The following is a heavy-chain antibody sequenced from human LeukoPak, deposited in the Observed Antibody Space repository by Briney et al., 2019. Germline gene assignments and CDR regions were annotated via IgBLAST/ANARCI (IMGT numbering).Heavy chain of an antibody. D-gene: IGHD3-22*01. CDR3: ASQLYYDSSGYYHNSPFDY. V-gene: IGHV3-33*01. CDR1: GFIFSSYG. Sequence: GGSLRLSCAASGFIFSSYGMHWVRQAPGKGLEWVAVIWYDGSNKYYADSVKGRFTISRDNSKNTLYLQMNSLRAEDTAVYYCASQLYYDSSGYYHNSPFDYWGQGTLVTVSS. CDR2: IWYDGSNK. J-gene: IGHJ4*02.